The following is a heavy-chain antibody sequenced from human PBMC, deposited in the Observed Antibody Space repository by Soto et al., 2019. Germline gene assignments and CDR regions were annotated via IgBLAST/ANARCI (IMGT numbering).Heavy chain of an antibody. Sequence: QVQLQESGPGLVKPSQTLSLTCTVSGGSISSGGYYWSWIRQHPGKGLEWIGYIYYSGSTYYNPSLKSRVTISVDTSKTQFSLKLSSVTAADTAVYYCVTWRKNYYDRKYYFDYWGQGTLVTVSS. V-gene: IGHV4-31*03. CDR2: IYYSGST. CDR3: VTWRKNYYDRKYYFDY. J-gene: IGHJ4*02. D-gene: IGHD3-22*01. CDR1: GGSISSGGYY.